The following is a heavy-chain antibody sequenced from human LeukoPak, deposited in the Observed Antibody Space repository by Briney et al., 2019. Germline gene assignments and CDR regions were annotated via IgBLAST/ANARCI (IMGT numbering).Heavy chain of an antibody. CDR2: ISYGGTNK. CDR3: GRDWDGVRGVKIDS. CDR1: GFTFSSYG. V-gene: IGHV3-30*03. D-gene: IGHD3-10*01. J-gene: IGHJ4*02. Sequence: PGGSLRLSCAASGFTFSSYGMHWVRQAPGKGLEWVAVISYGGTNKYYVDSVKGRLTISRDNSKNTLHLQMDSLRTEDTAVYYCGRDWDGVRGVKIDSWGQETQVIVSS.